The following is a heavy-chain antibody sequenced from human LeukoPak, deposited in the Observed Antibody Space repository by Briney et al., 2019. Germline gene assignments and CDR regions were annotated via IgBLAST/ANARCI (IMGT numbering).Heavy chain of an antibody. CDR3: ARWTNFHAFDI. D-gene: IGHD1-1*01. V-gene: IGHV3-53*01. J-gene: IGHJ3*02. Sequence: GGSLRLSCAASEFTVTYNYMTWVRQAPGKGLEWVSLLYSAGSTDYADSVKGRFTISRDDSKNTVYLQMNSLRAEDTAVYYCARWTNFHAFDIWGQGTMVTVSS. CDR1: EFTVTYNY. CDR2: LYSAGST.